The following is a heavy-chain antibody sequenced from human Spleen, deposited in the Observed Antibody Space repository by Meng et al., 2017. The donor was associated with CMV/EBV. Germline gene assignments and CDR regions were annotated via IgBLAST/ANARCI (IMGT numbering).Heavy chain of an antibody. V-gene: IGHV3-30*02. CDR3: AKDAFTSIDY. J-gene: IGHJ4*01. Sequence: GESLKISCAASGFTFTEYGVHWVRQAPGQGLEWLLLSPFDGRNVYYADSVKGRITVSRDDSKNSVYLQMNNLRPEDTAVYYCAKDAFTSIDYWGHGTLVTVSS. D-gene: IGHD2/OR15-2a*01. CDR1: GFTFTEYG. CDR2: SPFDGRNV.